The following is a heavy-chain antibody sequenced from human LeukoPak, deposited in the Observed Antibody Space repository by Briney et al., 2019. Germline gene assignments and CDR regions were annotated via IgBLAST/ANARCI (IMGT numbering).Heavy chain of an antibody. CDR1: GFTFSSYA. CDR2: ISYDGSNK. V-gene: IGHV3-30-3*01. CDR3: AKVLYVAATSDAFDF. Sequence: GRSLRLSCAASGFTFSSYAMHWVRQAPGKGLEWVAVISYDGSNKYYADSAKGRFTISRDNSRNTLYMQMKNLRAEDTALYYCAKVLYVAATSDAFDFWGRGTLVTVSS. D-gene: IGHD2-21*02. J-gene: IGHJ3*01.